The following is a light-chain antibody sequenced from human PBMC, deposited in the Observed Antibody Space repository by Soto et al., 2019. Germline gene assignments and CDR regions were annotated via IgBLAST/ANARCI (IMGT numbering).Light chain of an antibody. Sequence: DIQMTQSPSSLSASVGDRVTITCRASQSISSYLNWYQQKPGKAPKLLIQAASTLQSGVPSRFSGSGSGTDFTLTISSLQPEDFATYYCQESYSTPRWTFGQGTKVDIK. CDR2: AAS. V-gene: IGKV1-39*01. J-gene: IGKJ1*01. CDR1: QSISSY. CDR3: QESYSTPRWT.